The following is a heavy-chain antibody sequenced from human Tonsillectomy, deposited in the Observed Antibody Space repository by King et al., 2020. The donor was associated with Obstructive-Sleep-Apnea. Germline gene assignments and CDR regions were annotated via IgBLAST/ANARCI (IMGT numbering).Heavy chain of an antibody. V-gene: IGHV4-39*07. CDR1: GGSISSSSYY. CDR3: ARAPLSMVRGVIRFYGMDV. CDR2: INYSGST. Sequence: LQLQESGPGLVKPSETLSLTCTVSGGSISSSSYYWGWIRQPPGKGLEWIGSINYSGSTYYNTSLKSRVTISVDTSKNQFSLKPSAVTAAVTAVYYCARAPLSMVRGVIRFYGMDVWGQRTTVTVAS. J-gene: IGHJ6*02. D-gene: IGHD3-10*01.